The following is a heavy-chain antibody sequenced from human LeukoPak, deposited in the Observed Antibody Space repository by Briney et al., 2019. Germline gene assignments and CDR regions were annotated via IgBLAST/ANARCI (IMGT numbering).Heavy chain of an antibody. Sequence: ASVKVSCKASGHTFTGYYMHWVRQAPGQGLEWMGWINPNSGGTNYAQKFQGRVTMTRDTSISTAYMELSRLRSDDTAVYYCARDLQTLGYCSSTSCYTGGYYYGMDVWGQGTTVTVSS. D-gene: IGHD2-2*02. V-gene: IGHV1-2*02. CDR3: ARDLQTLGYCSSTSCYTGGYYYGMDV. J-gene: IGHJ6*02. CDR2: INPNSGGT. CDR1: GHTFTGYY.